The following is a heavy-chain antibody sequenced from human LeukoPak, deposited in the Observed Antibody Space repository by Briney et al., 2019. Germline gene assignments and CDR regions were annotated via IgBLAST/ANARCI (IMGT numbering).Heavy chain of an antibody. CDR3: ARCPLDYYDSSGYYYSGYMDV. Sequence: SETLSLTCAVYGGSLSGYYWSWIRQPPGKGLEWIGEITHSGSIKYNPSLKSRVTISVDTSKNQSSLKLSSVTAADTAVYYCARCPLDYYDSSGYYYSGYMDVWGKGTTVTVSS. J-gene: IGHJ6*03. CDR1: GGSLSGYY. CDR2: ITHSGSI. V-gene: IGHV4-34*01. D-gene: IGHD3-22*01.